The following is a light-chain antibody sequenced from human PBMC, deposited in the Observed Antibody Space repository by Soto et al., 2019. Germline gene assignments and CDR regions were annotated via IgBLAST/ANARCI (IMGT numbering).Light chain of an antibody. CDR3: SSYTGSSSSVI. J-gene: IGLJ2*01. Sequence: QSALTQPASVSGSPGQSITISCTGTSSDIGGYNLVSWYQQHPGEGPKLMIYEGSKRPSGVSNRFSGSKSGNTASLTISGIQPEDEADYYCSSYTGSSSSVIFGGGTKVTVL. V-gene: IGLV2-23*01. CDR1: SSDIGGYNL. CDR2: EGS.